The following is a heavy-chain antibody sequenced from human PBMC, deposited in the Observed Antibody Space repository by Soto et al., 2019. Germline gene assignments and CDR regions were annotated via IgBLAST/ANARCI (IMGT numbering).Heavy chain of an antibody. CDR1: GFTISSYA. J-gene: IGHJ4*02. V-gene: IGHV3-30*18. CDR2: ISYDGSNK. Sequence: QVQLVESGGGVVQPGRSLRLSCAASGFTISSYAMNWDRQAPGQGLEWVAAISYDGSNKYFVDPVTGRFTISRDNSKNALYLQMNGRRGEDTAVSYGEKDARGRPYYFVYWGQGTLVIGSS. CDR3: EKDARGRPYYFVY.